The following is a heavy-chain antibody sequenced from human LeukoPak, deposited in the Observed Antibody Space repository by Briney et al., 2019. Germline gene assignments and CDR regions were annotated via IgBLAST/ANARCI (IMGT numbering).Heavy chain of an antibody. V-gene: IGHV1-18*01. Sequence: ASVKVSCRASGYTFTSYGISWVRQAPGQGLEWMGWISAYNGNTNYAQKLQGRVTMTTDTSTSTAYMELRSLRSDDTAVYYCARGPRITIFGVVSGFDPWGQGTLVTVSS. J-gene: IGHJ5*02. CDR1: GYTFTSYG. D-gene: IGHD3-3*01. CDR2: ISAYNGNT. CDR3: ARGPRITIFGVVSGFDP.